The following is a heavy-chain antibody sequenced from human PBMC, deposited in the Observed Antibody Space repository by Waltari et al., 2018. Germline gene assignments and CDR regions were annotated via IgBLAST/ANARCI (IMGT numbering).Heavy chain of an antibody. CDR2: IIPVFGTA. CDR3: ARAPRIAAAGTVWFDP. D-gene: IGHD6-13*01. CDR1: GGTFSSYA. Sequence: QVQLVQSGAEVKKPGSSVKVSCKASGGTFSSYAISWVRQAPGQGLEWMGRIIPVFGTANYAQKFQGRVTITADKSTSTAYMELSSLRSEDTAVYYCARAPRIAAAGTVWFDPWGQGTLVTVSS. V-gene: IGHV1-69*08. J-gene: IGHJ5*02.